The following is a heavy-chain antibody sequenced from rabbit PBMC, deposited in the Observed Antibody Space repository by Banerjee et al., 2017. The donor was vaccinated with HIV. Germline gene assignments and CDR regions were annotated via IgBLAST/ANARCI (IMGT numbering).Heavy chain of an antibody. J-gene: IGHJ6*01. CDR2: IDAGSSAST. D-gene: IGHD8-1*01. Sequence: QSLEESGGDLVKPGASLTPTCTASGFSFSSGYDMCWVRQAPGKGLELIACIDAGSSASTQYASWAKGRFTISKTSSTTVTLQMTSLTAADTAAYFCVRAPYAGSSYYTYYYGMDLWGQGTLVTVS. CDR3: VRAPYAGSSYYTYYYGMDL. V-gene: IGHV1S40*01. CDR1: GFSFSSGYD.